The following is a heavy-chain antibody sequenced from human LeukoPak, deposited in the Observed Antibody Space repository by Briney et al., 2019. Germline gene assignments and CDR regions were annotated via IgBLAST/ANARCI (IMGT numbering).Heavy chain of an antibody. CDR1: GFTVSSNY. CDR2: ISYDGSNK. Sequence: GGSLRLSCAASGFTVSSNYMSWVRQAPGKGLEWVAVISYDGSNKYYADSVKGRFTISRDNSKNTLYLQMNSLRAEDTAVYYCARDPNSDGDYVPFDYWGQGTLVTVSS. V-gene: IGHV3-30-3*01. D-gene: IGHD4-17*01. J-gene: IGHJ4*02. CDR3: ARDPNSDGDYVPFDY.